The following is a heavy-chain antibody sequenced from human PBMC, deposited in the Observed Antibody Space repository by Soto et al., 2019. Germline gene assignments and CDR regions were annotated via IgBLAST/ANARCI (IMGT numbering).Heavy chain of an antibody. CDR1: GYTFTGYY. J-gene: IGHJ4*02. CDR3: ARGLVRGYSGYPKGY. V-gene: IGHV1-2*02. Sequence: ASVKGSCKASGYTFTGYYMHWVRQAPGQGLEWMGWINPNSGGTNYAQKFQGRVTMTRDTSISTAYMELSRLRSDDTAVYYCARGLVRGYSGYPKGYWGQGTLVTVSS. D-gene: IGHD5-12*01. CDR2: INPNSGGT.